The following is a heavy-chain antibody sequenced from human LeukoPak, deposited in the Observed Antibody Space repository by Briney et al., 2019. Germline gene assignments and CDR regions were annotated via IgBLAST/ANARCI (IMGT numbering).Heavy chain of an antibody. CDR2: ITGSGGST. Sequence: GGSLRLFCAASGFTFSSYAMSWVRQAPGKGLEWVSTITGSGGSTYYADSVKGRFTISRDNSKNTLYLQLNSLRAEDTAVYYCAKTTSSGWYSTFDHWGQGTLVTVSS. D-gene: IGHD6-19*01. J-gene: IGHJ4*02. CDR1: GFTFSSYA. V-gene: IGHV3-23*01. CDR3: AKTTSSGWYSTFDH.